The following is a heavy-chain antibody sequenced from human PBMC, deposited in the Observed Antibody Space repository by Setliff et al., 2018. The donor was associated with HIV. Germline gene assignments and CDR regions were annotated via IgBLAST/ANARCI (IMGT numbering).Heavy chain of an antibody. D-gene: IGHD3-3*01. V-gene: IGHV4-31*03. CDR3: ARGVNPTYYDFWSGNYMRKYYYYYMDV. CDR2: IYYSGST. CDR1: GGSISSGGYY. J-gene: IGHJ6*03. Sequence: SETLSLTCTVSGGSISSGGYYWSWIRQHPGKGLEWIGYIYYSGSTYYNPSLKSRVTISGDTSKNQFSLKLSSVTAADTAVYYCARGVNPTYYDFWSGNYMRKYYYYYMDVWGKGTTVTVS.